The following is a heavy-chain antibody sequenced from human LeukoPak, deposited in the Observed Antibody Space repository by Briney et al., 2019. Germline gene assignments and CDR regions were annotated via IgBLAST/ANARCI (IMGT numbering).Heavy chain of an antibody. CDR2: MSGDGATT. CDR3: AKDRPGAMLYFDC. CDR1: GFKFDDYG. J-gene: IGHJ4*02. V-gene: IGHV3-23*01. D-gene: IGHD1-26*01. Sequence: GGSLRLSCTASGFKFDDYGMTWVRQAPGKGLEWVSAMSGDGATTYYADSVKGRFTISKDNSKNALYLQINNLGAEDTAGYYCAKDRPGAMLYFDCWGQGTLVTVSS.